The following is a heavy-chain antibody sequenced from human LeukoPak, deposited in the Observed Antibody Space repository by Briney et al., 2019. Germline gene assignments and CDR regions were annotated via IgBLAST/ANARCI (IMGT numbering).Heavy chain of an antibody. CDR3: ARYYDPDMYYYDSSGYSGNAFDI. J-gene: IGHJ3*02. Sequence: ASVKVSCKASGYTFTNYGMSWVRQAPGQGLEWMGWISAYNGNTKYAQKVQGRVTMATDTSTSTAYMEMRSLRSDDTAVYYCARYYDPDMYYYDSSGYSGNAFDIWGQGTMVTVSS. V-gene: IGHV1-18*01. CDR2: ISAYNGNT. CDR1: GYTFTNYG. D-gene: IGHD3-22*01.